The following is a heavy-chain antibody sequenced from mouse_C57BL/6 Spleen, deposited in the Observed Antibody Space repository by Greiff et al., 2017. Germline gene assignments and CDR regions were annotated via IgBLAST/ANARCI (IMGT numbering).Heavy chain of an antibody. CDR2: INPSNGGT. J-gene: IGHJ2*01. D-gene: IGHD1-1*01. V-gene: IGHV1-53*01. Sequence: QVQLQQPGPELVKPGASVKLSCKASGYTFTSYWMHWVKQRPGQGLEWIGNINPSNGGTNYNEKFKGKATLAVVKSSSTAYMQLSSLTSEDSAVYYCTRDYGSSPFDYWGECTTLTVSS. CDR1: GYTFTSYW. CDR3: TRDYGSSPFDY.